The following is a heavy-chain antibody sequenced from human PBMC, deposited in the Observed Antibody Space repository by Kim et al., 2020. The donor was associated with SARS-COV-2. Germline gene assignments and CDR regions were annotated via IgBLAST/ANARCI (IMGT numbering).Heavy chain of an antibody. CDR1: GFTFSSYA. Sequence: GGSLRLSCAASGFTFSSYAMHWVRQAPGKGLEWVAVIWYDGSNKYYADSVKGRFTISRDNSKNTLYLQMNSLRAEDTAVYYCAKAGGYYDSSGYYHYYYG. V-gene: IGHV3-33*06. CDR3: AKAGGYYDSSGYYHYYYG. D-gene: IGHD3-22*01. CDR2: IWYDGSNK. J-gene: IGHJ6*01.